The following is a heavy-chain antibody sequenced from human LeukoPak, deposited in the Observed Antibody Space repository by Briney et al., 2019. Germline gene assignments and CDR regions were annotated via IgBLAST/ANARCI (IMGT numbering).Heavy chain of an antibody. V-gene: IGHV3-30*18. Sequence: GGSLRLSCAASGFTFSSYGMNWVRQTPGKGLERVAVVSYDGNKKYYADSVKGRFTISRDNSKSTLDLQMNSLRAEDTAVYYCAKDLQASTLLYYFDYWGQGTLVTVSS. D-gene: IGHD1-26*01. CDR2: VSYDGNKK. J-gene: IGHJ4*02. CDR3: AKDLQASTLLYYFDY. CDR1: GFTFSSYG.